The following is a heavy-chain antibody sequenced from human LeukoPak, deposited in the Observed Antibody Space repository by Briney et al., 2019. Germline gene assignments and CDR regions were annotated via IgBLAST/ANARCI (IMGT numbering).Heavy chain of an antibody. V-gene: IGHV3-48*01. J-gene: IGHJ1*01. Sequence: GGSLRLSCAASEFTFSSYSMSWVRQAPGKGLEWVSYITSSSTIYYADSVKGRFTISRDNGKNSLNLQLNSLRVEDTAVYYCARDQSSYCSSTSCSVQHWGQGTLVTVSS. CDR3: ARDQSSYCSSTSCSVQH. CDR2: ITSSSTI. D-gene: IGHD2-2*01. CDR1: EFTFSSYS.